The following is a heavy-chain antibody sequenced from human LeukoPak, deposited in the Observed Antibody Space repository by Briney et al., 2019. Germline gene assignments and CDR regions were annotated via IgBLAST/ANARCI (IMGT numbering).Heavy chain of an antibody. CDR1: GFTFSSYG. Sequence: GSLRLSFAASGFTFSSYGMHWVRQAPGKGLEWVAVISYDGSNKYYADSVKGRFTISRDNSKNTLYLQMNSLRAEDTAVYYCARAGREAVAVSGFDYWGQGTLVTVSS. J-gene: IGHJ4*02. V-gene: IGHV3-30*03. CDR3: ARAGREAVAVSGFDY. D-gene: IGHD6-19*01. CDR2: ISYDGSNK.